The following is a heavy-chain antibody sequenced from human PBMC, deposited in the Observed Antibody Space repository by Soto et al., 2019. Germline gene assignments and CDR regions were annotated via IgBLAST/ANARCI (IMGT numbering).Heavy chain of an antibody. CDR2: ISGSSGST. CDR1: GFTFSSYV. J-gene: IGHJ4*02. V-gene: IGHV3-23*01. D-gene: IGHD6-19*01. CDR3: AKGNSGWYYFDF. Sequence: EVQLLESGGGLVQPGGSLRLSCAASGFTFSSYVMDWVRQAPGKGLEWVSAISGSSGSTYYADSVKGRFTISRDNSKNTLYLQMNSLTAEDTAVYYCAKGNSGWYYFDFWGQGTLVTVSS.